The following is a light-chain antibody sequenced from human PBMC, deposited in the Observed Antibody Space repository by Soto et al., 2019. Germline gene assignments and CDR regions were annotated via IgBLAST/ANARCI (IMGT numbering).Light chain of an antibody. CDR1: TSDVGGYNY. CDR2: EVT. Sequence: QSALTQPASVSGSLGQSITISCTGTTSDVGGYNYVSWYQQHPGKAPILLIYEVTNRPSGVSNRFSGSKSGNTASLTVSGLQAEDEADYYCASYGGRDDMIFGGGTKVTVL. V-gene: IGLV2-14*01. J-gene: IGLJ2*01. CDR3: ASYGGRDDMI.